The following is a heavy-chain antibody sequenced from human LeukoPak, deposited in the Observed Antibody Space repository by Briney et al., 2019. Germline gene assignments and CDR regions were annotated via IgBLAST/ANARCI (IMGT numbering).Heavy chain of an antibody. CDR2: IYYSGST. CDR3: ARLNVVTQYYFDY. V-gene: IGHV4-59*08. J-gene: IGHJ4*02. Sequence: SETLSLTCTVSGGSISSYYWSWIRQPPGKGLEWIGYIYYSGSTNYNPSLKSRVTISVDTSKNQFSLKLSSVTAADTAVYYCARLNVVTQYYFDYWGQGTLVTVSS. D-gene: IGHD4-23*01. CDR1: GGSISSYY.